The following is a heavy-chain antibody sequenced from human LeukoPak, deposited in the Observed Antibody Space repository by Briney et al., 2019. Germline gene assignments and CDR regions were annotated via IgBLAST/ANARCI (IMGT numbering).Heavy chain of an antibody. CDR1: GFTFGSYG. D-gene: IGHD5-24*01. V-gene: IGHV3-23*01. CDR3: TTSYGDNSWYDWFGP. Sequence: GGSLRLSCAASGFTFGSYGMSWVRQAPGKGLEWVSAISGSGGSTYYADSVKGRFTISRDNSKNTLYLQMNSLRAEDTALYFCTTSYGDNSWYDWFGPWGQVTLVTVSS. J-gene: IGHJ5*02. CDR2: ISGSGGST.